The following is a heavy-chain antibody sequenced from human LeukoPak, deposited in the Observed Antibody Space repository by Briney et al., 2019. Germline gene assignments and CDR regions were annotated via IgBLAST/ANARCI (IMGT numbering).Heavy chain of an antibody. Sequence: GGSLRLSCAASGFTFTTYGMNWVRQAPGKGLEWVSYISSSSGAIQYADSVKGRFTISRDNDKNSLYLQMNSLRAEDTAVYYCTRDSGRRRGAFNVDYWGQGTLVTVSS. CDR3: TRDSGRRRGAFNVDY. CDR1: GFTFTTYG. CDR2: ISSSSGAI. D-gene: IGHD3-10*01. V-gene: IGHV3-48*01. J-gene: IGHJ4*02.